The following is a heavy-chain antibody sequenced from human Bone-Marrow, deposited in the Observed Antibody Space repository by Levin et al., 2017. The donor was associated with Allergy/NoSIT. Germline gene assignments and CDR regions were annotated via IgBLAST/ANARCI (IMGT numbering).Heavy chain of an antibody. Sequence: GGSLRLSCAASGFTFTNAWMSWVRQAPGKGLEWVGRIKSKTDGGTTDYAAPVKGRFTISRDDSKNTLYLQMNSLKTEDTAVYFCAAPDQYRFYWYFDLWGRGTLVTVSS. J-gene: IGHJ2*01. CDR3: AAPDQYRFYWYFDL. CDR2: IKSKTDGGTT. V-gene: IGHV3-15*01. CDR1: GFTFTNAW. D-gene: IGHD2-2*01.